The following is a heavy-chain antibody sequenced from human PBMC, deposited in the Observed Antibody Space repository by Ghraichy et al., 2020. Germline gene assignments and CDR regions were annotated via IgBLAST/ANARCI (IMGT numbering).Heavy chain of an antibody. Sequence: GESLNISCAASGFTFSSYSMNWVRQAPGEGLEWVSSISSSSGHIFYAGSVKGRFTISRDNAKNSLYLQMNSLRAEDTAVYYCTRDLGRSGSLEDDHWGQGTLVTVSS. CDR3: TRDLGRSGSLEDDH. CDR2: ISSSSGHI. D-gene: IGHD7-27*01. CDR1: GFTFSSYS. J-gene: IGHJ4*02. V-gene: IGHV3-21*01.